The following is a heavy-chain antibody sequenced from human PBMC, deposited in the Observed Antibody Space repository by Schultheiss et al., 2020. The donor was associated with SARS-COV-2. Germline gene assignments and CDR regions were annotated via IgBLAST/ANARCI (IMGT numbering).Heavy chain of an antibody. CDR1: GYTFTSYD. CDR3: ARAAQFSYDSSGYYYYFDY. J-gene: IGHJ4*02. V-gene: IGHV1-2*02. Sequence: ASVKVSCKASGYTFTSYDINWVRQAPGQGLEWMGWINPNSGGTNYAQKFQGRVTMTRDTSISTAYMELSRLRSDDTAVYYCARAAQFSYDSSGYYYYFDYWGQGTLVTVSS. CDR2: INPNSGGT. D-gene: IGHD3-22*01.